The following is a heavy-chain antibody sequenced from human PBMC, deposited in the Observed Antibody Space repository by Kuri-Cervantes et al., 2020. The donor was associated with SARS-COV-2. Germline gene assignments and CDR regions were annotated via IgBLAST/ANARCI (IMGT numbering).Heavy chain of an antibody. V-gene: IGHV4-38-2*02. CDR2: IYHSGST. J-gene: IGHJ4*02. D-gene: IGHD4-23*01. Sequence: GSLRLSCTVSGYSISSGYYWGWIRQPPGKGLEWIGSIYHSGSTYYNPSLKSRVTISVDTSKNQFSLKLNSVTAADTAVYYCARDLGGSNYGGGDYWGQGTLVTVSS. CDR1: GYSISSGYY. CDR3: ARDLGGSNYGGGDY.